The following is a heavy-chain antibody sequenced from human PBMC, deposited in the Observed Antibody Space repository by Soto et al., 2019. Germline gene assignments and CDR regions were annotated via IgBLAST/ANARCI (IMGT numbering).Heavy chain of an antibody. CDR2: IDTSSTKI. V-gene: IGHV3-11*01. Sequence: QVQLVESGGDLVKRGGSLRLSCAASGYTFSDYYMSWIRQAPGKGLEWISYIDTSSTKIYYADSVKGRFTISRDNAKNSLYLEMNSLRDEDTAVYYCASHYDMWSGYLSPVDYWGRGTLVTVSS. CDR1: GYTFSDYY. CDR3: ASHYDMWSGYLSPVDY. J-gene: IGHJ4*02. D-gene: IGHD3-3*01.